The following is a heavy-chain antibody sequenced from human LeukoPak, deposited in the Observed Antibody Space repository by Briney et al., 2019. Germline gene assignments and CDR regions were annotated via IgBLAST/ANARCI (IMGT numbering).Heavy chain of an antibody. V-gene: IGHV3-21*01. D-gene: IGHD6-6*01. CDR2: ITSTSSYM. CDR3: AKDGMYSSSSSYYFDY. CDR1: GFTFSTYN. Sequence: GGSLRLSCAAAGFTFSTYNMNWVRQAPGKGLEWVSSITSTSSYMYYADSVKGRFTISRDNAQNSLYLHMSSLRAEDTAVYYCAKDGMYSSSSSYYFDYWGQGTLVTVAS. J-gene: IGHJ4*02.